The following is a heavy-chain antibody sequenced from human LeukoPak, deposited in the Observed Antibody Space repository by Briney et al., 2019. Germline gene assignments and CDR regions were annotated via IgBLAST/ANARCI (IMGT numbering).Heavy chain of an antibody. Sequence: GGSLRLSCAASGFTFSSYWMHWVRQAPGKGLVWVSRINSDGSSTSYADSVKGRFTISRDNAKNTLYLQMNSLRAEDTAVYYCAKDLWYGSGSYTAEQEVYWGQGTLVTVSS. D-gene: IGHD3-10*01. CDR3: AKDLWYGSGSYTAEQEVY. J-gene: IGHJ4*02. CDR1: GFTFSSYW. V-gene: IGHV3-74*01. CDR2: INSDGSST.